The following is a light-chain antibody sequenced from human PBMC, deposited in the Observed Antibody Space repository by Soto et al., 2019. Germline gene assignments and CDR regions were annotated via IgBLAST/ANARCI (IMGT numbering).Light chain of an antibody. CDR1: QRLRHN. CDR2: GAS. J-gene: IGKJ4*01. Sequence: EVVMTQSPATLAVSPGERATLPCKGSQRLRHNLGWYQQKPGQAPRLLIFGASTRATGVPARFSGSGSGTEFILTISSLQPEDFATYYCQHFNNWPPEVTFGGGTKVEIK. CDR3: QHFNNWPPEVT. V-gene: IGKV3-15*01.